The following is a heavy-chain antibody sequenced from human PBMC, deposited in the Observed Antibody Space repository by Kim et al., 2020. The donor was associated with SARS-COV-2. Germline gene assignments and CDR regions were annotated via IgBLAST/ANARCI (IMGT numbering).Heavy chain of an antibody. CDR2: IYYSGST. CDR3: ARYRRSYPLDY. Sequence: SETLSLTCTVSGGSVSSGSYYWSWIRQPPGKGLEWIGYIYYSGSTNYNPSLKSRVTISVDTSKNQFSLKLSSVTAADTAVYYCARYRRSYPLDYWGQGTLVTVSS. CDR1: GGSVSSGSYY. V-gene: IGHV4-61*01. J-gene: IGHJ4*02. D-gene: IGHD1-26*01.